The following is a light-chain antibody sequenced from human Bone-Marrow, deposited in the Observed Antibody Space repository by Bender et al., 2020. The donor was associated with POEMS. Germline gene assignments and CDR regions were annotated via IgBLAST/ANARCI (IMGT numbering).Light chain of an antibody. CDR2: DVT. CDR3: SSSTTASAVL. V-gene: IGLV2-14*03. Sequence: QSALTQPASVSGSPGQSITISCTGASSGVGGYGYVSWYQQHPGKAPKLLIYDVTYRPAGTSHRFAGSLSGNAASLIISRLQAEDEAHYYCSSSTTASAVLFGGGTKLTVL. J-gene: IGLJ2*01. CDR1: SSGVGGYGY.